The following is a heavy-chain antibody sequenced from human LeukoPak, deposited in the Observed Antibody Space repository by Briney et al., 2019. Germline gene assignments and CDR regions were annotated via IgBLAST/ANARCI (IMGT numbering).Heavy chain of an antibody. D-gene: IGHD3-10*01. CDR3: ASALAARSFYFGC. Sequence: GGSLRLSCAASVFSFSTYWMSWVRQAPGQGLEWVANINQDGSERYLVDSVKGRFTISRDNSKNSLYLQMNSLRAEDTAVYYCASALAARSFYFGCWGQGTLVTVSS. CDR2: INQDGSER. J-gene: IGHJ4*02. V-gene: IGHV3-7*01. CDR1: VFSFSTYW.